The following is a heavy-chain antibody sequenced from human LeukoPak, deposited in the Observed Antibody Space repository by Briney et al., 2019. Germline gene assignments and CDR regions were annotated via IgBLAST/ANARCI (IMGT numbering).Heavy chain of an antibody. CDR2: IKQDGSEK. V-gene: IGHV3-7*03. J-gene: IGHJ4*02. D-gene: IGHD2-21*02. Sequence: GGSLRLSCAASGFTFSSYWMSWVRQAPGKGLEWVANIKQDGSEKYYVDSVKGRFTISRDNAKNSQYLQMNSLRVEDTALYYCARAQTYGDSRLLLDYWGQGTLVTVSS. CDR1: GFTFSSYW. CDR3: ARAQTYGDSRLLLDY.